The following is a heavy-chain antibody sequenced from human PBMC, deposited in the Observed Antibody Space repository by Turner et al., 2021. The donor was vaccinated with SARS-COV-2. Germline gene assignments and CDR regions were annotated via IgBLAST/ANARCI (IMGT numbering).Heavy chain of an antibody. J-gene: IGHJ6*02. CDR1: GCTFSSYA. CDR3: AKKEVRGVIEDYYYGMDV. Sequence: QVQLVQSGAAVKMPGSSVTVSCKASGCTFSSYAISWVRQAPGQGLEWMGRIIPILGIANYAQKFQGRVTITAEKSTNTAYMELSSLRSEDTAVYYCAKKEVRGVIEDYYYGMDVWGQGTTVTVSS. V-gene: IGHV1-69*04. D-gene: IGHD3-10*01. CDR2: IIPILGIA.